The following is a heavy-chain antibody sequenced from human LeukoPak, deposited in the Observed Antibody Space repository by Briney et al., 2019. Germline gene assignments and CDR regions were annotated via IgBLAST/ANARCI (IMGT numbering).Heavy chain of an antibody. Sequence: SQTLSLTCTVSGGSISSGSYYWSWIRQPAGKGLEWIVRIYTSGSTNYNPSLKSRVTISVYTSKNQFSLKLSSVTAADTAVYYCARDLSAPLKYYYDSSGSYYFDYWGQGTLVTVSS. CDR2: IYTSGST. D-gene: IGHD3-22*01. CDR1: GGSISSGSYY. CDR3: ARDLSAPLKYYYDSSGSYYFDY. J-gene: IGHJ4*02. V-gene: IGHV4-61*02.